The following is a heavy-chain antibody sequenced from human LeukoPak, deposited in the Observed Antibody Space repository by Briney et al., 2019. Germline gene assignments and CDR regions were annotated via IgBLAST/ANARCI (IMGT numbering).Heavy chain of an antibody. CDR3: ARSSGTMIVVAPSYYFDY. V-gene: IGHV1-69*01. Sequence: SVKVSCKASGGTFSSYAISWVRQAPGQGLEWMGGIIPIFGTANYAQKFQGRVTITAGGSTSTAYMELSSLRSEDTAVYYCARSSGTMIVVAPSYYFDYWGQGTLVTVSS. CDR2: IIPIFGTA. CDR1: GGTFSSYA. D-gene: IGHD3-22*01. J-gene: IGHJ4*02.